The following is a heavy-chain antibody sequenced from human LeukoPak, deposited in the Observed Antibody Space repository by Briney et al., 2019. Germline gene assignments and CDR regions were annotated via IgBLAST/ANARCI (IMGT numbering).Heavy chain of an antibody. D-gene: IGHD4-17*01. J-gene: IGHJ4*02. CDR2: ISSSGSTI. CDR3: ATYGQTTVTLWY. Sequence: GGSLRLSCAASGFTFSSYEMNWVRQAPGKGLEWVSYISSSGSTIYYADSVKGRFTISRDNAKNSLYPQMNSLRAEDTAVYFCATYGQTTVTLWYWGQGALVTVSS. CDR1: GFTFSSYE. V-gene: IGHV3-48*03.